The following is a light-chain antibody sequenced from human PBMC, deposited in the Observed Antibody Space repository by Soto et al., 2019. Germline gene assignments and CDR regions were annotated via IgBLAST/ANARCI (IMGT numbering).Light chain of an antibody. V-gene: IGKV3-15*01. CDR1: QNINNN. CDR3: QQYNDWPPRLT. CDR2: GAS. Sequence: DIVMTQSPGTVSLSAGETASLSCRAIQNINNNLAWYQQKPGQAPRLLIYGASTRATGIPARFSGSGSGTEFTLTIASLQSEDFAVYYCQQYNDWPPRLTFGGGTKVDIK. J-gene: IGKJ4*01.